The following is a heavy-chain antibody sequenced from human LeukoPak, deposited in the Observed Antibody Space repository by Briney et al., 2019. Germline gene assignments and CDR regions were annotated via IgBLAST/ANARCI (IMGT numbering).Heavy chain of an antibody. D-gene: IGHD2-15*01. Sequence: GGSLRLSCAASGFTFSSYGMHWVRQAPGKGLEWVAVIWHDGRTKYYADSVKGRFAISRDNSKNTLYLQVNSLRAEDTAVYYCARDRGSNDPIDYWGQGTLVTVSS. V-gene: IGHV3-33*01. CDR3: ARDRGSNDPIDY. CDR1: GFTFSSYG. J-gene: IGHJ4*02. CDR2: IWHDGRTK.